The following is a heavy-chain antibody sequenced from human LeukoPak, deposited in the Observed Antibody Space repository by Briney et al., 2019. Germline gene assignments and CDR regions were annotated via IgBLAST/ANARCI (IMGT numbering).Heavy chain of an antibody. D-gene: IGHD1-26*01. CDR3: ARDVSWEPD. CDR2: ISSSGNTI. J-gene: IGHJ4*02. Sequence: GGSLRLSCAASGFTFISYNMNWVRQAPGTGLEWVSYISSSGNTIYYADSVKGRFTISRDNAKSSLYLQMNSLRAEDTAVYYFARDVSWEPDCGQGTLVTVSS. CDR1: GFTFISYN. V-gene: IGHV3-48*01.